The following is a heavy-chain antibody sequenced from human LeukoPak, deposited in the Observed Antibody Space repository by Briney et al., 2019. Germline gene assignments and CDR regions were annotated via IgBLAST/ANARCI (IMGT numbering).Heavy chain of an antibody. V-gene: IGHV1-69*13. CDR1: GDTFSNYA. Sequence: GASVNVSCKASGDTFSNYAISWVRQAPGQGREWMGGIIPIFCTANYAQKLQGRVTITADESTSTAYMELSSLRSEDTAVYYCARVGSSGRDAFDIWGQGTMVTVS. CDR3: ARVGSSGRDAFDI. J-gene: IGHJ3*02. D-gene: IGHD6-19*01. CDR2: IIPIFCTA.